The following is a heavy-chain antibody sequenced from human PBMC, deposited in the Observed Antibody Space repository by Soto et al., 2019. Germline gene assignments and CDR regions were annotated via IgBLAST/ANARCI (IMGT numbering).Heavy chain of an antibody. CDR3: AKGQDYYDSSGYYTPFDY. J-gene: IGHJ4*02. V-gene: IGHV3-23*01. CDR2: ISGSGGST. Sequence: GGSLRLSCAASGFTFSSYAMSWVRQAPGKGLEWVSAISGSGGSTYYADSVKGRFAISRDNSKNTLYLQMNSLRAEDTAVYYCAKGQDYYDSSGYYTPFDYWGQGTLVTVSS. CDR1: GFTFSSYA. D-gene: IGHD3-22*01.